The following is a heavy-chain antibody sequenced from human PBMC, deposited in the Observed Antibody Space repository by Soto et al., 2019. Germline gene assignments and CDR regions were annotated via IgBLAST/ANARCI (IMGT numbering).Heavy chain of an antibody. CDR2: IDWDDDK. CDR3: ARMVRTTGTTSWFDP. D-gene: IGHD1-1*01. V-gene: IGHV2-70*01. CDR1: GFSLSTSGMC. J-gene: IGHJ5*02. Sequence: ESGPTLVNPTQTLTLTCTFSGFSLSTSGMCVSWIRQPPGKALEWLALIDWDDDKYYSTSLKTRLTISKDTSKNQVVLTMTNMDPVDTATYYCARMVRTTGTTSWFDPWGQGTLVTVSS.